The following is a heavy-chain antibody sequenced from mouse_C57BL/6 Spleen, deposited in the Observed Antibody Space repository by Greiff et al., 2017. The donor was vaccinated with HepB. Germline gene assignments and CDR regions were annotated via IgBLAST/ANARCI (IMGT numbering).Heavy chain of an antibody. D-gene: IGHD2-4*01. Sequence: QVQLQQPGAELVRPGSSVKLSCKASGYTFTSYWMDWVKQRPGQGLEWIGNIYPSDSETHYNQKFKDKATLTVDKSSSTAYMQLSSLASEDSAVYYCARAYDYDWGFADWGQGTLVTVSA. CDR1: GYTFTSYW. CDR2: IYPSDSET. V-gene: IGHV1-61*01. CDR3: ARAYDYDWGFAD. J-gene: IGHJ3*01.